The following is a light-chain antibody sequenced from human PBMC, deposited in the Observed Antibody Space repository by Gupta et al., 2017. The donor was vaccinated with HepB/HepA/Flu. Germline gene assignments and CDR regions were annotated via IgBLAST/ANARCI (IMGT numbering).Light chain of an antibody. V-gene: IGKV1-39*01. CDR2: SAS. Sequence: DIQMTQSPSSLSATVGDRVTITCRASQSIRTYLNWYQHKPGKAPKLLIYSASTLQNEVPSRFSGSGSGTEFTLIISSLQPEDFAAYYCLQCPTAPLTFGQGTRLELK. CDR1: QSIRTY. J-gene: IGKJ5*01. CDR3: LQCPTAPLT.